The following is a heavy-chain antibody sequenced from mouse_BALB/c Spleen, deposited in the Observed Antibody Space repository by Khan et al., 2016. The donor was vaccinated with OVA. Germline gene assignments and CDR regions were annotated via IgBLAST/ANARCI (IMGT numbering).Heavy chain of an antibody. J-gene: IGHJ4*01. CDR3: ARSVYYRYGYALDC. CDR2: ISSTGGT. D-gene: IGHD2-14*01. V-gene: IGHV3-2*02. CDR1: GYSITSDYA. Sequence: EVQLQESGPGLVKPSQSLSLTCTVTGYSITSDYARNWIRQFPGNKLEWMGYISSTGGTSYNPSLKSRTSITRDTSNNQSFLQLKSVTAEDTATNYCARSVYYRYGYALDCWGQGTLVTVSA.